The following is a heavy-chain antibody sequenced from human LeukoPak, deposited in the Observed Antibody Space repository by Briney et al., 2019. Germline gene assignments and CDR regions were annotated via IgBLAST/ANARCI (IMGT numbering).Heavy chain of an antibody. D-gene: IGHD1-26*01. CDR3: ARGPNSGADY. CDR1: GGPFSGYY. Sequence: PSETLSLTCAVYGGPFSGYYWSWIRQPPGKGLEWIGEINHSGSTNYNPSLKSRVTISVDTSKNQFSLKLSSVTAADTAVYYCARGPNSGADYWGQGTLVTVYS. CDR2: INHSGST. V-gene: IGHV4-34*01. J-gene: IGHJ4*02.